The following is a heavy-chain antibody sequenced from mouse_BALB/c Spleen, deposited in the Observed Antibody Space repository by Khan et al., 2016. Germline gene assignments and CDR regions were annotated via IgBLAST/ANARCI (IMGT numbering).Heavy chain of an antibody. V-gene: IGHV3-2*02. CDR1: GYSITSDYA. CDR2: IGNSGRT. CDR3: AKEEDYVYDSWFPY. J-gene: IGHJ3*01. Sequence: EVKLEESGPGLVKPSQSLSLTCTVTGYSITSDYAWNWIRQFPGNKLEWIGYIGNSGRTSYNPSLQSRISITRDTSKNQVFLHLHSVTTADSATYYSAKEEDYVYDSWFPYGGQGTLVTVSA. D-gene: IGHD2-2*01.